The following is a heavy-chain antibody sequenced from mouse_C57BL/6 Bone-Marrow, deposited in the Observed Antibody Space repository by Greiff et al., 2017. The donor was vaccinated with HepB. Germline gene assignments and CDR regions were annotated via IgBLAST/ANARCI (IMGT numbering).Heavy chain of an antibody. CDR1: GYAFSSSW. D-gene: IGHD2-14*01. Sequence: QVQLQQSGPELVKPGASVKISCKASGYAFSSSWMNWVKQRPGKGLEWIGRIDPGDGDTNYNRKFKGKATLTVDTSSSTAYMQLSSLTSEDSAVYFCASEYDRSCFDYWGQGTTLTVSA. CDR3: ASEYDRSCFDY. V-gene: IGHV1-82*01. CDR2: IDPGDGDT. J-gene: IGHJ2*01.